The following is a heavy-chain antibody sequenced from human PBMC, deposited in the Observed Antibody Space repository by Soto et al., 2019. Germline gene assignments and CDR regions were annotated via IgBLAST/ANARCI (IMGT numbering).Heavy chain of an antibody. J-gene: IGHJ6*02. V-gene: IGHV4-38-2*01. CDR3: ARVGGYGMDV. CDR2: IYHSGST. CDR1: GNSISSGYY. Sequence: PSETISLTCAVSGNSISSGYYCGWIRQPPGKGLEWIGSIYHSGSTYNNPSLKSRVTISVDTSKNQFSLKLSSVTAADTAVYYCARVGGYGMDVWGQGTTVTVSS. D-gene: IGHD3-10*01.